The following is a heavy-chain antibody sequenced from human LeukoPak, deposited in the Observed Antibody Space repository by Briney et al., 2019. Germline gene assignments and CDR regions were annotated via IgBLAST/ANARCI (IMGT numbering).Heavy chain of an antibody. J-gene: IGHJ4*02. Sequence: PQTLSLTCGISGDSVSSNNGAWNWIRQSPSRGLEWLGRTYYRSKRYSDYAASVQGRITINADTSKNQFSLQLYSVTPEDTAVYYCARDLGTSGWHTFDYWGQGTLVTVSS. CDR2: TYYRSKRYS. CDR1: GDSVSSNNGA. V-gene: IGHV6-1*01. D-gene: IGHD6-19*01. CDR3: ARDLGTSGWHTFDY.